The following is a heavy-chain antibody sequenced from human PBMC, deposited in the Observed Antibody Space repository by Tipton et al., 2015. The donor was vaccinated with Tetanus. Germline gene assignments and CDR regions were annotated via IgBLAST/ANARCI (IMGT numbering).Heavy chain of an antibody. V-gene: IGHV3-23*01. J-gene: IGHJ3*02. CDR1: GLPFSDFA. CDR3: AKAMNDLRYALDI. Sequence: SLRLSCVASGLPFSDFAMTWVRQAPGKGLDWVSTISVGGTTYNADSVKGRFTISRDNSLNTLYLQMNSLRADDTAIYYCAKAMNDLRYALDIWGLGTLVTVAS. CDR2: ISVGGTT. D-gene: IGHD1-1*01.